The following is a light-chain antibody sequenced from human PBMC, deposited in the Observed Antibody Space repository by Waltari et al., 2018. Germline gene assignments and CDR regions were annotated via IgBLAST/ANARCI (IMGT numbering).Light chain of an antibody. J-gene: IGKJ2*01. CDR3: MQALQTPYT. Sequence: ISCRSSQSLLHSNGYNYLDWYLQKPGQSPQLLIYLGSNRASGVPDRFSGSGSGTDFTLKISRVEAEDVGVYYCMQALQTPYTFGQGTKLEIK. CDR1: QSLLHSNGYNY. V-gene: IGKV2-28*01. CDR2: LGS.